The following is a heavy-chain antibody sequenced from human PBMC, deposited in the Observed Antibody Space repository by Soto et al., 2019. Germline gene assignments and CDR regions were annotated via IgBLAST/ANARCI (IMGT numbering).Heavy chain of an antibody. V-gene: IGHV4-59*01. D-gene: IGHD5-18*01. J-gene: IGHJ3*02. CDR2: ITYSGNT. CDR3: ACQRDTGVTAFDI. Sequence: QVQLQESGPGLVKPSETLSLNCIASSGSINTYYWSWIRQPPGKGWEWIGYITYSGNTNYIPSLKSRVTMSVDTSKDLFTLKLCSVTAADTAVYYCACQRDTGVTAFDIWGQGTMVTVSS. CDR1: SGSINTYY.